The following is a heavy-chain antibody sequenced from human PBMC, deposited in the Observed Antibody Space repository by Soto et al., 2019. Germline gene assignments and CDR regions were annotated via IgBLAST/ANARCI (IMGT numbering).Heavy chain of an antibody. CDR3: ARVLYYGSGSYSPYGMDV. CDR2: VSPPFRTS. V-gene: IGHV1-69*01. Sequence: QVQLVQSGAEVQKPGSSVKVSCKTSGVSFNNNGIGWVRQAPGHGLEWMGGVSPPFRTSNYARKFQGRISITADASTCTVNMELSSLTSEDTAQYYCARVLYYGSGSYSPYGMDVWGQGTTVTVSS. J-gene: IGHJ6*02. CDR1: GVSFNNNG. D-gene: IGHD3-10*01.